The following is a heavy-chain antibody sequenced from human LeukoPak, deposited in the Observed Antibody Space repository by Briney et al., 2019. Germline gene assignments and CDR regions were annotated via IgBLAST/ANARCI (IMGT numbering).Heavy chain of an antibody. J-gene: IGHJ4*02. CDR2: IYGYNGNT. Sequence: GASVKVSCKASGYTFTSYCITWVRQAPGQGLEWMGWIYGYNGNTNYAPKFQDRVTMTTDTSTKTAYMELKNLRSDDTAMYYCALGDILTGYWAEYFVYWGQGTLITVSS. CDR3: ALGDILTGYWAEYFVY. CDR1: GYTFTSYC. V-gene: IGHV1-18*01. D-gene: IGHD3-9*01.